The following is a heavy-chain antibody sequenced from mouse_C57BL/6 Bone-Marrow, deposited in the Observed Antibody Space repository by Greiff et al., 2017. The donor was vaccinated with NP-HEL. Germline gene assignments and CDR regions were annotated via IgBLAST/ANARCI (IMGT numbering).Heavy chain of an antibody. J-gene: IGHJ2*01. CDR3: TTFGYYGSSYDFDY. CDR1: GFNIKDDY. D-gene: IGHD1-1*01. Sequence: EVQLQQSGAELVRPGASVKLSCTASGFNIKDDYMHWVKQRPEQGLEWIGWIDPENGDTEYASKFQGKATITADTSSNTAYLQLSSLTSEDTAVYYGTTFGYYGSSYDFDYWGQGTTLTVSS. CDR2: IDPENGDT. V-gene: IGHV14-4*01.